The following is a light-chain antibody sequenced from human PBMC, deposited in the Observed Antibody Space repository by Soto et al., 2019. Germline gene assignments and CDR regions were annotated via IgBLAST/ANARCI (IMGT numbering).Light chain of an antibody. CDR1: QSISGY. CDR2: AVS. V-gene: IGKV1-39*01. CDR3: QQSYSTPLP. J-gene: IGKJ5*01. Sequence: DLQMTQSPSSLSASVGDRVTITCRASQSISGYLHWYQQKPGTAPKLLIYAVSNLQSGVPSSFSGSGSGTDYTLTIRSLQPEDSATYFCQQSYSTPLPFGQGTRLDIK.